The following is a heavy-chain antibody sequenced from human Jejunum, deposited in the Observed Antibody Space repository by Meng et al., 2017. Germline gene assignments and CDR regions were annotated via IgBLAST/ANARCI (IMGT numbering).Heavy chain of an antibody. V-gene: IGHV4-39*07. Sequence: PETLSLTCSVSGGSIRSSNYYSAWIRQSPGKGLEWIGSIHYSGSTYYNPSLKSRVTISVDTSANQFSLKLTIATAADTAVYYCARDIGSGWEAEHFQQWGQGTLVTVSS. D-gene: IGHD6-19*01. CDR2: IHYSGST. CDR1: GGSIRSSNYY. J-gene: IGHJ1*01. CDR3: ARDIGSGWEAEHFQQ.